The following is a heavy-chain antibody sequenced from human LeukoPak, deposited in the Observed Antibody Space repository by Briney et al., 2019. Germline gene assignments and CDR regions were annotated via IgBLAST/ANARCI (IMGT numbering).Heavy chain of an antibody. D-gene: IGHD3-22*01. CDR2: ISSSSSYI. CDR1: GFSFSSYS. J-gene: IGHJ4*02. Sequence: PGGSLRLSCAASGFSFSSYSMNWVRQAPGKGLEWVSSISSSSSYIYYADSVKGRFTISRDNAKNSLYLQMNSLRAEDTAVYYCARGRPNYYDSSGYYHYWGQGTLVTVSS. V-gene: IGHV3-21*01. CDR3: ARGRPNYYDSSGYYHY.